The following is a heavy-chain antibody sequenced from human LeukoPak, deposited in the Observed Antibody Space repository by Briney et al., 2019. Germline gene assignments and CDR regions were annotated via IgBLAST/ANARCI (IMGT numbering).Heavy chain of an antibody. CDR2: IYYSGST. Sequence: PSQTLSLTCTVSGGSISSGGYYWSRIRQHPGKGLEWIGYIYYSGSTYYNPSLKSRVTISVDTSKNQFSLKLSSVTAADTAVYYCARAAYYDSSLPDFDYWGQGTLVTVSS. V-gene: IGHV4-31*03. CDR3: ARAAYYDSSLPDFDY. CDR1: GGSISSGGYY. D-gene: IGHD3-22*01. J-gene: IGHJ4*02.